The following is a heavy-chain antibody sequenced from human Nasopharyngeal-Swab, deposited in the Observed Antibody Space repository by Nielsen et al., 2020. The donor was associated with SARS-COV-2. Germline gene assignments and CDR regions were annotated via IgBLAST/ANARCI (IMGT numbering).Heavy chain of an antibody. CDR2: ISGSAGST. D-gene: IGHD3-10*01. Sequence: GESLKISCAASGFTFSSYAMNWVRQAPGKGLEWVSAISGSAGSTYYADSVKGRFTISRDNAKNSLYLQMNSLRAEDTAVYYCAGLTYYYGSGSSNYYGMDVWGQGTTVTVSS. CDR3: AGLTYYYGSGSSNYYGMDV. V-gene: IGHV3-23*01. J-gene: IGHJ6*02. CDR1: GFTFSSYA.